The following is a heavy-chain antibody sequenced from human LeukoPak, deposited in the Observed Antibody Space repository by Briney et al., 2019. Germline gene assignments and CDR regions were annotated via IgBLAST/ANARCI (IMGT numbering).Heavy chain of an antibody. CDR3: ARGATGYSSGWPFDY. D-gene: IGHD6-19*01. CDR1: GGSISSYY. Sequence: SETLSLTCTVSGGSISSYYWSWIRQPPGKGLEWIGYIYYSGSTNYNPSLKSRVTMSVDTSKNQFSLKLSSVTAADTAVYYCARGATGYSSGWPFDYWGQGTLVTVSS. J-gene: IGHJ4*02. V-gene: IGHV4-59*12. CDR2: IYYSGST.